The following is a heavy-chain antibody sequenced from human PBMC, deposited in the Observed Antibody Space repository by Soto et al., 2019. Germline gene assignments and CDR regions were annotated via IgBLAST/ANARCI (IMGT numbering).Heavy chain of an antibody. CDR3: AKHLGGIGKGY. CDR2: ISGSGGST. V-gene: IGHV3-23*01. Sequence: EVQLLESGGGLVQPGGSLRLSCAASGFTFSSYAMSWVRQAPGKGLEWVSAISGSGGSTYYADSVKGRFTISRDNSKNTLYLQLNSLGAEDTAVYYCAKHLGGIGKGYWGQGTLVTVSS. D-gene: IGHD1-20*01. CDR1: GFTFSSYA. J-gene: IGHJ4*02.